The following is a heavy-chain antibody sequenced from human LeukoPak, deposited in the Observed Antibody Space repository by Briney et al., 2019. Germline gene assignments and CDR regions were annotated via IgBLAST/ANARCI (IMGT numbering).Heavy chain of an antibody. CDR2: IWYDGSNK. CDR1: GFTFSSYG. D-gene: IGHD3-10*01. J-gene: IGHJ6*04. Sequence: GRSLRLSCAASGFTFSSYGMHWVRQAPGKGLEWVAVIWYDGSNKYYADSVKGRFTISRDNSKNTQYLQMNSLRAEDTAVYYCARDTGRGVALYGMDVWGKGTTVTVSS. CDR3: ARDTGRGVALYGMDV. V-gene: IGHV3-33*01.